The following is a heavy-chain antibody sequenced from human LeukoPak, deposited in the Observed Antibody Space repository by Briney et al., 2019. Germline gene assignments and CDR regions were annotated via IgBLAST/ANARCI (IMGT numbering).Heavy chain of an antibody. J-gene: IGHJ4*02. CDR3: ARGTDAYKGGNY. V-gene: IGHV3-30*02. CDR1: GFTFSSYG. Sequence: PGGSLRLSCAVSGFTFSSYGMHWVRQAPGKGLEWVAFIRYDGSNKYYADSVKGRFTISRDNSKNTLYLQMNSLRAEDTAVYYCARGTDAYKGGNYWGQGTLVTVSS. CDR2: IRYDGSNK. D-gene: IGHD5-24*01.